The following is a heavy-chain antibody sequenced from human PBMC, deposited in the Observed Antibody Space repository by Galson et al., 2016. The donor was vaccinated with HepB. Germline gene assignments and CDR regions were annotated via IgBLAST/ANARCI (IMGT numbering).Heavy chain of an antibody. Sequence: PALVKPTQTLTLTCTFSGFSLSTTGVGVGWIRQPPGKALEWLALIYWDDDKRYSPSLKSRLTITKDTSKNQVVLTMTNMGPVDTGTDYCAQSLAPTGHRRFDYWGQGTLSSVCS. V-gene: IGHV2-5*02. CDR3: AQSLAPTGHRRFDY. D-gene: IGHD6-13*01. CDR2: IYWDDDK. CDR1: GFSLSTTGVG. J-gene: IGHJ4*02.